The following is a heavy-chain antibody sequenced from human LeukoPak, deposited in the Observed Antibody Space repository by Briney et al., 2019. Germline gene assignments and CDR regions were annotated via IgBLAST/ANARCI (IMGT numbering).Heavy chain of an antibody. V-gene: IGHV4-39*07. CDR1: GGSISSSSYY. J-gene: IGHJ5*02. CDR3: ARDLYGSGSYKGPNWFDP. D-gene: IGHD3-10*01. CDR2: IYYSGST. Sequence: SETLSLTCTVSGGSISSSSYYWGWIRQPPGKGLEWIGSIYYSGSTYYNPSLKSRATISVDTSKNQFSLKLSSVTAADTAVYYCARDLYGSGSYKGPNWFDPWGQGTLVTVSS.